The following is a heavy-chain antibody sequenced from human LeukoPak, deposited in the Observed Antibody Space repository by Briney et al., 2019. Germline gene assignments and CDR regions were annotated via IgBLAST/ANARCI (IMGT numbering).Heavy chain of an antibody. V-gene: IGHV4-34*01. CDR3: ASSGLEDCSGGSCLDY. D-gene: IGHD2-15*01. CDR2: INHSGST. CDR1: GGSFSGYY. J-gene: IGHJ4*02. Sequence: SETLSLTCAVYGGSFSGYYWSWIRQPPGKGLEWIGEINHSGSTNYNPSLKSRVTISVDTSKNQFSLKLSSVTAADTAVYYCASSGLEDCSGGSCLDYWGQGTLVTVSS.